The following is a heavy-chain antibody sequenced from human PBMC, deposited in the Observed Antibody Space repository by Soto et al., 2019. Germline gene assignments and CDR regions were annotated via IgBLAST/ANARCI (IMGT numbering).Heavy chain of an antibody. Sequence: QITLKESGPTLVKPTQTLTLTCTFSGFSVSTSGVGVAWIRQPPGKALEWLALIYWDDDKRYSPFLQSRVTITNDTSKNQGVLTMTNMDPVDTATYDCAHKGGRGAGMDVWGQGTTVTVSS. CDR3: AHKGGRGAGMDV. CDR2: IYWDDDK. CDR1: GFSVSTSGVG. J-gene: IGHJ6*02. V-gene: IGHV2-5*02. D-gene: IGHD2-15*01.